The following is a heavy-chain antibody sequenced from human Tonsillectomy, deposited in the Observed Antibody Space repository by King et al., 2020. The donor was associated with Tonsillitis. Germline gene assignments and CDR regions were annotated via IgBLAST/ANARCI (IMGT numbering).Heavy chain of an antibody. D-gene: IGHD3-22*01. CDR3: ARRAPYYDSSGYSYWFAP. J-gene: IGHJ5*02. V-gene: IGHV3-33*05. CDR2: ISDDESNK. Sequence: GQLVQSGGGVVQPGRSLRLSCAASGFTFSSYGMHWVRQAPGKGLEWVAVISDDESNKYYADSVEGRFTISRDNSRNTLYLQMNSLRAEDTAVYYCARRAPYYDSSGYSYWFAPWGQGTLVTVSS. CDR1: GFTFSSYG.